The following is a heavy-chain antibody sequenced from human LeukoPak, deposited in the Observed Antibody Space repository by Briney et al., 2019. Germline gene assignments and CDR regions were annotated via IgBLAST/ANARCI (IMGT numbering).Heavy chain of an antibody. CDR3: ASSSTSWSYYYMDV. D-gene: IGHD2-2*01. CDR2: IYYSGNT. Sequence: SETLSLTCTVSGGSISSYYWGWIRQPPGKGLEWIGSIYYSGNTYYNPSLKSRVTISVDTSKNQFSLKLSSVTAADTAVYYCASSSTSWSYYYMDVWGKGTTVTISS. J-gene: IGHJ6*03. CDR1: GGSISSYY. V-gene: IGHV4-39*07.